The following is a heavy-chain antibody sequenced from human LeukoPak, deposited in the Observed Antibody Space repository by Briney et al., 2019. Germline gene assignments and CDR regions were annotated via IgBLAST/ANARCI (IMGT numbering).Heavy chain of an antibody. Sequence: GGSLRLPCAASGFTFSSYSMNWVRQAPGKGLEWVSSISSSSSYIYYADSVKGRFTISRDNAKNSLYLQMNSLRAEDTAVYYCARIMVRGVIIPPYFDYWGQGTLVTVSS. CDR2: ISSSSSYI. J-gene: IGHJ4*02. V-gene: IGHV3-21*01. CDR3: ARIMVRGVIIPPYFDY. CDR1: GFTFSSYS. D-gene: IGHD3-10*01.